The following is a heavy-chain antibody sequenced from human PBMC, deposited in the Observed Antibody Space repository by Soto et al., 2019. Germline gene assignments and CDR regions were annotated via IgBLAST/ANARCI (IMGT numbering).Heavy chain of an antibody. CDR3: AHRRKVVGATAYFQH. CDR2: IYWNDDK. D-gene: IGHD1-26*01. J-gene: IGHJ1*01. CDR1: GFSLSTSGVG. V-gene: IGHV2-5*01. Sequence: SGPTLVNPTQTLTLTCTFSGFSLSTSGVGVGWIRQPPGKALEWLALIYWNDDKRYSPSLKSRLAITKDTSKNQVVLTMTNMDPVDTATYYCAHRRKVVGATAYFQHWGQGTLVTVSS.